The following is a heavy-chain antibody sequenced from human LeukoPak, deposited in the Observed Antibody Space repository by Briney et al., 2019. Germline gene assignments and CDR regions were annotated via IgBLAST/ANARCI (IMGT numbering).Heavy chain of an antibody. CDR1: GASVSSSRSY. J-gene: IGHJ4*01. CDR3: ATPNGFSYGFFDS. CDR2: FYFSGST. D-gene: IGHD5-18*01. V-gene: IGHV4-39*01. Sequence: SETLSLTCTVSGASVSSSRSYWGGIRQSPVKGLEWIGSFYFSGSTYYNPSLKSRVNISLDTSKNQFSLQLSSVTAADTAVYYCATPNGFSYGFFDSWGQGTMDTVSS.